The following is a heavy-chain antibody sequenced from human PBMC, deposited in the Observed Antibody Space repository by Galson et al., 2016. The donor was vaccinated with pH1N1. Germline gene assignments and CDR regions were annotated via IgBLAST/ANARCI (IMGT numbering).Heavy chain of an antibody. J-gene: IGHJ3*02. D-gene: IGHD2-15*01. V-gene: IGHV5-51*03. CDR2: IYPGDSDT. CDR1: GYSFTSYW. Sequence: QSGAEVKKPGESLKISCKGSGYSFTSYWIGWVRQMPGKGLEWMGIIYPGDSDTRYSPSFQGQVTISADKSISTAYLQWGSLKASDTAMYYCAGGGYCSGGSCYSAAFDIWGQGTMVTVSS. CDR3: AGGGYCSGGSCYSAAFDI.